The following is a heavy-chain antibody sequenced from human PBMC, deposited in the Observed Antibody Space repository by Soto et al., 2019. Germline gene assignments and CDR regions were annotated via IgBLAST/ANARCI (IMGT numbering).Heavy chain of an antibody. CDR1: GYTFTSYA. Sequence: ASVKVSCKASGYTFTSYAIDWVRQAPGQRLEWMGWINAGNGNTKYSQKFQGRVTITRDTSASTAYMELSSLRSEDTAVYYCERGFPLXFVXWGHGTLVPVSS. CDR3: ERGFPLXFVX. D-gene: IGHD3-3*01. J-gene: IGHJ5*02. CDR2: INAGNGNT. V-gene: IGHV1-3*01.